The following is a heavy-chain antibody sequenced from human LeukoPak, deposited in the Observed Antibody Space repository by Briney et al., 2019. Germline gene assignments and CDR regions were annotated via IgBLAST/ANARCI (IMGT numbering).Heavy chain of an antibody. CDR1: GGTLISYA. CDR3: ARGISVVVPAAIAWFDP. V-gene: IGHV1-69*04. J-gene: IGHJ5*02. D-gene: IGHD2-2*02. Sequence: SVKVSCKASGGTLISYAISWVRQAPGQGVEGMGRIIPILGIANYAQKFQGRVTITADKSTSTAYMELSSLRSEDTAVYYCARGISVVVPAAIAWFDPWGQGTLVTVPS. CDR2: IIPILGIA.